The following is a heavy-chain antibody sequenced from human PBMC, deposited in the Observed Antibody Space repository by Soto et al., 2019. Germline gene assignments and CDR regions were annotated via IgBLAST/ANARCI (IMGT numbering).Heavy chain of an antibody. Sequence: SETLSLTCTVSGGSMSTYYWSWIRQPPGKGLEWLGYIYYSGSTKYNPSLKSRVTISVDTSKNQFSLKLSSVTAADTAVYYCARDLLTFYPWGQGTLIPVSS. CDR2: IYYSGST. CDR3: ARDLLTFYP. CDR1: GGSMSTYY. D-gene: IGHD2-21*01. J-gene: IGHJ5*02. V-gene: IGHV4-59*01.